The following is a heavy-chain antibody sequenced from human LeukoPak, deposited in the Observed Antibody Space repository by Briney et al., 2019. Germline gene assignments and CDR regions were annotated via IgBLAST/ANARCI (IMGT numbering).Heavy chain of an antibody. J-gene: IGHJ4*02. CDR3: ARGARGSGTASDY. CDR2: ISSSSTTI. D-gene: IGHD3-10*01. CDR1: GFTFSSYS. Sequence: GGSPRLSCAASGFTFSSYSMMWVRQAPGKGLEWVSYISSSSTTIHYADSVKGRFTISRDNAKNTLHLQMNSLRAEDTAVYYCARGARGSGTASDYWGQGTLVTVSS. V-gene: IGHV3-48*04.